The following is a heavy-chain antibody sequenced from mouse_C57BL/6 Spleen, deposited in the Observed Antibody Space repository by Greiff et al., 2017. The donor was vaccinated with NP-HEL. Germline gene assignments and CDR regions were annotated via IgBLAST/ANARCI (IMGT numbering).Heavy chain of an antibody. Sequence: DVMLVESGGGLVQPGGSLSLSCAASGFTFTDYYMSWVRQPPGKALEWLGFIRNKANGYTTEYSASVKGRFTISRDNSQSILYLQMNALRAEDSATYYCARSYDYDGREYYFDYWGQGTTLTVSS. CDR3: ARSYDYDGREYYFDY. CDR1: GFTFTDYY. CDR2: IRNKANGYTT. D-gene: IGHD2-4*01. J-gene: IGHJ2*01. V-gene: IGHV7-3*01.